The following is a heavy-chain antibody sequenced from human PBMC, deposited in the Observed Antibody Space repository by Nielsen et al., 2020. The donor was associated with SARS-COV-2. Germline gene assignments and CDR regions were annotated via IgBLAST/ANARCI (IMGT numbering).Heavy chain of an antibody. CDR1: GYTFASYG. D-gene: IGHD2-2*01. CDR2: ISVYNSNT. CDR3: ARDIAIMGLYQLSFDPYYGMDV. Sequence: ASVKVSCKASGYTFASYGITWVRQAPGQGLEWMGWISVYNSNTDYAQSLQGRVTMTADTSTSTAYMELRGLRSDDTAVYYCARDIAIMGLYQLSFDPYYGMDVWGQGTTVIVSS. J-gene: IGHJ6*02. V-gene: IGHV1-18*01.